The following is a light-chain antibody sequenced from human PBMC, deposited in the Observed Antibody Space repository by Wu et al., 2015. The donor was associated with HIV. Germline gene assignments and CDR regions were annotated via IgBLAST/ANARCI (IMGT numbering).Light chain of an antibody. CDR3: QQSDTSTTWT. CDR2: DTS. Sequence: EIVLTQSPGTMSLSPGERATLSCRASQSISSTYLAWYQQKPGQSPRLLIYDTSSRVTGIPDRFRGSGSGTDFTLTISRLEPEDFAVYYCQQSDTSTTWTFGQGTRVEIK. CDR1: QSISSTY. V-gene: IGKV3-20*01. J-gene: IGKJ1*01.